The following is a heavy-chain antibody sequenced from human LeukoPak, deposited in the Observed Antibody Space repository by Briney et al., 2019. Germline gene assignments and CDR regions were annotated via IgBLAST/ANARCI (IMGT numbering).Heavy chain of an antibody. CDR3: ARRSSGDAFDI. D-gene: IGHD3-22*01. Sequence: ASVKVSCKASGGTSSSYAISWVRQAPGQGLEWMGGIIPIFGTANYAQKFQGRVTISADESTSTAYMGLSSLRSEDTAVYYCARRSSGDAFDIWGQGTMVTVSS. J-gene: IGHJ3*02. CDR1: GGTSSSYA. CDR2: IIPIFGTA. V-gene: IGHV1-69*13.